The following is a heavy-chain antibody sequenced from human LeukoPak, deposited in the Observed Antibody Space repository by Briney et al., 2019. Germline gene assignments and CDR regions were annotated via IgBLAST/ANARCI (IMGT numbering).Heavy chain of an antibody. CDR3: ATPIAGDGYNFDY. CDR2: ISGSGGST. Sequence: GGSLRLSCAGSGFTFSSYAMSWVRQAPGKGLEWVSAISGSGGSTYYADSVMPRSTISTDNSKNTLYLQMNTLRAEDTAVYYCATPIAGDGYNFDYWGQGTLVTVSS. V-gene: IGHV3-23*01. CDR1: GFTFSSYA. J-gene: IGHJ4*02. D-gene: IGHD5-24*01.